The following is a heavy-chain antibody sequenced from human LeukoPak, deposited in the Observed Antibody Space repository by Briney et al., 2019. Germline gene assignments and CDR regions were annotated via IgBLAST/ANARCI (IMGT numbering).Heavy chain of an antibody. D-gene: IGHD6-25*01. J-gene: IGHJ6*03. V-gene: IGHV3-23*01. CDR1: GFSLRSYA. CDR3: AKGTGYSSAPPKFYSYMDV. CDR2: ISGSGDTT. Sequence: QPGGPLRLSCVRSGFSLRSYAMNWPRQATGKGVGGVSVISGSGDTTYHADSVKGRLTISRDNSKNTLYLEMNSLRTDDTAIYFCAKGTGYSSAPPKFYSYMDVWGKGTTVTVSS.